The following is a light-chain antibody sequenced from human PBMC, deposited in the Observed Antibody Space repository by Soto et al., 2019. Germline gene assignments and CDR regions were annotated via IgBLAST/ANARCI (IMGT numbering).Light chain of an antibody. J-gene: IGKJ1*01. CDR3: QQYENYWT. V-gene: IGKV1-5*01. CDR1: QTISSW. CDR2: DAS. Sequence: DIQMTQSPSTLSVSLEDRVSITCRSSQTISSWLAWYQQKPGKAPKXLIYDASNLESGVPSRFSGSGSGTEFTLTISNLQPDDFATYYCQQYENYWTFGQGTKVDIK.